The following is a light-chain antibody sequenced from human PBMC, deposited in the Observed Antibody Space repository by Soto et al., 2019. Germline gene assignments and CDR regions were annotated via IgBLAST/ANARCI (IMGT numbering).Light chain of an antibody. CDR1: QSIGSY. CDR2: DAS. J-gene: IGKJ2*01. V-gene: IGKV3-15*01. Sequence: EIVLKHSPATLSLSLGERATLSCRASQSIGSYLAWYQQKPGQAPRLLIYDASTRATGIPVRFSGSGSGTEFTLTISSLQSEDFAVYYCHQYDDGPYTFGQGTKVAIK. CDR3: HQYDDGPYT.